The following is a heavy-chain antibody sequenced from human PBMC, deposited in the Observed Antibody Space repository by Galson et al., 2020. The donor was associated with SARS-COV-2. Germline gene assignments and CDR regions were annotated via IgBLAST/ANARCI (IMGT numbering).Heavy chain of an antibody. CDR3: AREDSRYKHFDY. CDR1: GYTLTELS. Sequence: ASVKVSCKVSGYTLTELSMHWVRQAPGQGLEWMGWINPNGGGTNYAQRFQGRVTMTRDTSINTAQMELSRLTSDDTAVYYCAREDSRYKHFDYWGQGTLVTVSS. J-gene: IGHJ4*02. CDR2: INPNGGGT. V-gene: IGHV1-2*02. D-gene: IGHD1-1*01.